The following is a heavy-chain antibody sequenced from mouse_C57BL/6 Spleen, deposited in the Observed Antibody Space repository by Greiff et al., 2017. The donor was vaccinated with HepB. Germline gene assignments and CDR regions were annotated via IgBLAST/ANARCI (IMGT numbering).Heavy chain of an antibody. D-gene: IGHD1-1*01. V-gene: IGHV1-55*01. J-gene: IGHJ2*01. CDR1: GYTFTSYW. CDR3: ASIYYYGSSFYYFDY. CDR2: IYPGSGST. Sequence: QVQLKQPGAELVKPGASVKMSCKASGYTFTSYWITWVKQRPGQGLEWIGDIYPGSGSTNYNEKFKSKATLTVDTSSSTAYMQLSSLTSEDSAVYYCASIYYYGSSFYYFDYWGQGTTLTVSS.